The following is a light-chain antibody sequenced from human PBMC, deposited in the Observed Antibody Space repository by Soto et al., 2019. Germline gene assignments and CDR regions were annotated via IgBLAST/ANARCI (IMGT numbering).Light chain of an antibody. CDR3: QQRSDRVT. CDR2: DAS. Sequence: EIVLTQSPAPLALSPRERATLSCRASQSVRNYLDWYQQKPGRAPSLLIYDASNRATGIPARFSGSGSGTDFTLTISSLQPEDFAVYYCQQRSDRVTFGGGTKVEIK. CDR1: QSVRNY. V-gene: IGKV3-11*01. J-gene: IGKJ4*01.